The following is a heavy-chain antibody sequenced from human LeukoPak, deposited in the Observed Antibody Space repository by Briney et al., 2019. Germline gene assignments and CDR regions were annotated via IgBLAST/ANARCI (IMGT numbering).Heavy chain of an antibody. D-gene: IGHD3-22*01. CDR2: ISAYNGNT. V-gene: IGHV1-18*01. CDR3: ARDYYYDSSGYPDPHFDY. CDR1: GYTFTSYG. Sequence: ASVKVSCKASGYTFTSYGISWVRQAPGQGLEWMGWISAYNGNTNYAQKLQDRVTMTTDTSTSTAYMELRSLRSDDTAVYYCARDYYYDSSGYPDPHFDYWGQGTLVTVSS. J-gene: IGHJ4*02.